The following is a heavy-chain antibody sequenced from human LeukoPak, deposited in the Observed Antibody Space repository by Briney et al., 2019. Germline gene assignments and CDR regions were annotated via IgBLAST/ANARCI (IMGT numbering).Heavy chain of an antibody. CDR3: ARESYSGNPYFDY. CDR1: GYTFTGYY. CDR2: IIPILGIA. D-gene: IGHD4-23*01. Sequence: ASVKVSCKASGYTFTGYYMHWVRQAPGQRLEWMGRIIPILGIANYAQKFQGRVTITADKSTSTAYTELSSLRSEDTAMYYCARESYSGNPYFDYWGQGTLVTVSS. J-gene: IGHJ4*02. V-gene: IGHV1-69*04.